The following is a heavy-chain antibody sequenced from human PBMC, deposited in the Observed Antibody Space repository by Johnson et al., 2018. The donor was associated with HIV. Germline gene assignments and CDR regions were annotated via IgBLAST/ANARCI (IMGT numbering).Heavy chain of an antibody. Sequence: VQLVESGGGVVQPGGSLRLSCAASEFTVSSSYMSWVRQAPGKGLEWVSVIYSGDSEYYADSVKGRFSISRDNSKNTLYLQMNSLRAEDTAVYYCARAYSYGVFDIWGQWTMVTVS. V-gene: IGHV3-66*01. CDR3: ARAYSYGVFDI. CDR2: IYSGDSE. CDR1: EFTVSSSY. J-gene: IGHJ3*02. D-gene: IGHD5-18*01.